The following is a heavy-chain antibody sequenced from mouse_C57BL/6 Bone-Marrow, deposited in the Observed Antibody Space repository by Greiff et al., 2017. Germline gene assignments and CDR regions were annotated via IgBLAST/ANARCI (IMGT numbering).Heavy chain of an antibody. J-gene: IGHJ4*01. V-gene: IGHV14-3*01. CDR2: IDPANGNA. CDR1: GFNIKNTY. CDR3: ARRSLLDYAMDY. Sequence: EVKLQQSVAELVRPGASVKLSCTASGFNIKNTYMHWVKQRPEQGLEWLGRIDPANGNAKYAPKFQGKDTITADTSSHTAYLQLSSLTSEDTAIYYCARRSLLDYAMDYWGQGTSVTVSS. D-gene: IGHD2-1*01.